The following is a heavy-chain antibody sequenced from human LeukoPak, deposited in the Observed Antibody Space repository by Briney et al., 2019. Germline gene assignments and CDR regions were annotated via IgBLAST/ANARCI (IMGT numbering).Heavy chain of an antibody. V-gene: IGHV3-74*01. CDR2: INSDGSST. J-gene: IGHJ6*03. Sequence: GGSLRLSCAASGFTFSSYWMHWVRQAPGKGLVWVSRINSDGSSTSYADSVKGRFTICTDNAKNTLYLQMNSLRAEDTAVYYCARDLMVYAEDYYYYMDVWGKGTTVTVSS. CDR1: GFTFSSYW. CDR3: ARDLMVYAEDYYYYMDV. D-gene: IGHD2-8*01.